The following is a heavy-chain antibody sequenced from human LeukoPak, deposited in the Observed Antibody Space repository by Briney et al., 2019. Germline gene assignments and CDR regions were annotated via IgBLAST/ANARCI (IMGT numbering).Heavy chain of an antibody. J-gene: IGHJ4*02. CDR2: IYSGGST. V-gene: IGHV3-53*01. Sequence: QSGGSLRLSCAASGFTVSSNYMSWVRQAPGKGLEWVSVIYSGGSTYYADSVKGRFTISRDNSKNTLYLQMNSLRAEDTAVYYCAKDRLYSGSYPYYFDYWGQPTLVTVS. CDR1: GFTVSSNY. D-gene: IGHD1-26*01. CDR3: AKDRLYSGSYPYYFDY.